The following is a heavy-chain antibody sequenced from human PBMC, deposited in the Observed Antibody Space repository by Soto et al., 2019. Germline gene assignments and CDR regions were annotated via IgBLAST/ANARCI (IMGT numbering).Heavy chain of an antibody. V-gene: IGHV1-58*02. D-gene: IGHD3-10*01. Sequence: ASVKVSCKASGFTFTSSAMQWVRQARGQRLEWIGWIVVGSGNTNYAQKFQERVTITRDMSTSTAYMELSSLRSEDTAVYYCAAGAGTDGSDFYYYYYYMDVWGKGTTVTVSS. CDR2: IVVGSGNT. J-gene: IGHJ6*03. CDR1: GFTFTSSA. CDR3: AAGAGTDGSDFYYYYYYMDV.